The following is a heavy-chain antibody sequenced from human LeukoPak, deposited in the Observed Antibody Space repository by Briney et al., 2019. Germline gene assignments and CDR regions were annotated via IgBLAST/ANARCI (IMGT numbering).Heavy chain of an antibody. V-gene: IGHV3-53*01. J-gene: IGHJ3*02. CDR2: IYSGGST. Sequence: GGSLRLSCAASGFTVSSNYMNWVRQAPGKGLEWVSIIYSGGSTYYADSVKGRFTISRDNSKNTLYLQMNSLRAEDTAVYYCAGEARVIGAFDIWGQGTMVTVSS. D-gene: IGHD2/OR15-2a*01. CDR3: AGEARVIGAFDI. CDR1: GFTVSSNY.